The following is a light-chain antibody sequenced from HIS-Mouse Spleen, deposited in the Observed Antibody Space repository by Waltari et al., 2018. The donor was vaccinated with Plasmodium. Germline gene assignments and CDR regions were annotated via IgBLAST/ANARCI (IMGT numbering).Light chain of an antibody. CDR1: QSISNS. Sequence: DIQMTQSPSSLSASVGDRVTITCRASQSISNSLNWYQQKPGKAPKFLIYASSNLQSGVPSRFSGSGSGTDFTLTISSLQPEDFATYYCQQSYSTWTFGQGTKVEIK. V-gene: IGKV1-39*01. CDR2: ASS. J-gene: IGKJ1*01. CDR3: QQSYSTWT.